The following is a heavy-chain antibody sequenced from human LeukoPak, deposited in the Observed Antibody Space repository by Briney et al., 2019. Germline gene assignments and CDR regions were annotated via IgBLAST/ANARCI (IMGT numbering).Heavy chain of an antibody. CDR1: GDSISIYY. D-gene: IGHD4-17*01. J-gene: IGHJ5*02. CDR2: IYYSGST. Sequence: KTSETLSLTCTVSGDSISIYYWSCIRQPPGKGLEWIGYIYYSGSTKYNPSLKSRVTISLDTSKNQFSLKLTSVAAADTAVYYCVRGSDYGAPQFIDPWGQGTLVTVSS. V-gene: IGHV4-59*01. CDR3: VRGSDYGAPQFIDP.